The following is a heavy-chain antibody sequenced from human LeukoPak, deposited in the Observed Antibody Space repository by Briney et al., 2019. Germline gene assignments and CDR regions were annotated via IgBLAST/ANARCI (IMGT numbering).Heavy chain of an antibody. CDR1: GYSFSIYW. Sequence: GESLKISCKGSGYSFSIYWIGWVRQMPGKGLEWMGIIYPGDSDTRYSPSFEGQVTISADKSISTAYLQWSSLKASDTAMYYCARTIDRAFDYWGQGTLVTVSS. J-gene: IGHJ4*02. CDR2: IYPGDSDT. V-gene: IGHV5-51*01. CDR3: ARTIDRAFDY. D-gene: IGHD4/OR15-4a*01.